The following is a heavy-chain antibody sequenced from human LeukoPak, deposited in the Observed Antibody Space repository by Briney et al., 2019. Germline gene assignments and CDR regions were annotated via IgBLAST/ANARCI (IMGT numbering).Heavy chain of an antibody. CDR2: ISSRGSTI. J-gene: IGHJ4*02. CDR1: GFTFSDYY. Sequence: PGGSLRLSCAASGFTFSDYYMSWIRQAPGKGLEWISYISSRGSTIYYADSVKGRFTISRDNAKSSLYLQMDSLRAEDTAVYHCVRASASSSLWDYWGQGTLVTVSS. CDR3: VRASASSSLWDY. D-gene: IGHD6-6*01. V-gene: IGHV3-11*01.